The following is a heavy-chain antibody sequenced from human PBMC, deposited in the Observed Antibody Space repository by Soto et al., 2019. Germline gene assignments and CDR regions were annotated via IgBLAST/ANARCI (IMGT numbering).Heavy chain of an antibody. J-gene: IGHJ4*02. CDR1: GFTFGDYA. CDR3: TRQLVVITSYYYFDD. Sequence: LRLSCTASGFTFGDYAMSWVRQAPGKGVEGVGFIRSKAYGGTTEYAASVKGRFTISRDDSKSIAYLQLNSLKTEDTAVYYCTRQLVVITSYYYFDDWGQGTMVTVSS. V-gene: IGHV3-49*04. D-gene: IGHD3-22*01. CDR2: IRSKAYGGTT.